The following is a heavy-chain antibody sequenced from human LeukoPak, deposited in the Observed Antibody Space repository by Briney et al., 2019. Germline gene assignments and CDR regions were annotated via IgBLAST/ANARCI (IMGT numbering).Heavy chain of an antibody. D-gene: IGHD3-22*01. Sequence: SETLSLTCTVSGGSISSSTYYWGWIRQPPGKGLEWIGTIYYSGYTYYNPSLKSRVTISVDTSKNQFSLKLRSVTAADTAVYYCARVVQSTDSSGFYLPEYFQHWGQGTLVTVSS. CDR1: GGSISSSTYY. CDR2: IYYSGYT. CDR3: ARVVQSTDSSGFYLPEYFQH. V-gene: IGHV4-39*01. J-gene: IGHJ1*01.